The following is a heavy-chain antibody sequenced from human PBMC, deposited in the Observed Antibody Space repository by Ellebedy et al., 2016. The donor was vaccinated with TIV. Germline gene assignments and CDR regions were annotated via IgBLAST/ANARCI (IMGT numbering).Heavy chain of an antibody. V-gene: IGHV3-66*01. J-gene: IGHJ2*01. CDR2: IYTDDST. CDR3: ARASFYDVDLSGWYFGL. CDR1: KFTVSYNY. Sequence: GGSLRLSCAASKFTVSYNYMNWVRQAPGKGPEWVSGIYTDDSTDYADSVKGRFTISRDNSKNTLYLQMNSLRTEDTVVYYCARASFYDVDLSGWYFGLWGRGTLITVSS. D-gene: IGHD3-10*02.